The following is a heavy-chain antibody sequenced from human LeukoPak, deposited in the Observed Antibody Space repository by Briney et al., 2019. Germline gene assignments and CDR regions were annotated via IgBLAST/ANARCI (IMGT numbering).Heavy chain of an antibody. D-gene: IGHD3-10*01. J-gene: IGHJ5*02. CDR2: ISGSGGST. Sequence: PGGSLRLSCAASGSTFTFYAMSWVRQAPGKGLEWVSVISGSGGSTYYADSVKGRFTISRDNAKHSLYLQMNSLRAEDTAVYYCTRDLDGSGSYNWFDPWGQGTLVTVSS. CDR3: TRDLDGSGSYNWFDP. V-gene: IGHV3-23*01. CDR1: GSTFTFYA.